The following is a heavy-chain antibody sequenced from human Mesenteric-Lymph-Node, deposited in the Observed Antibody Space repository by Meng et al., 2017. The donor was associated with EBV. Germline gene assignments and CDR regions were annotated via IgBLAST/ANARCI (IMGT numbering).Heavy chain of an antibody. Sequence: EGQSLESGGGLVQPGWSLRLSCAASGFTFSTYIMTWVRQAPGKGLEWVSAISISGDTTYYADSVKGRFTISRDNSKNTLYLQMNSLRAEDTALYYCAKGGWYDDWGQGTLVTVSS. CDR1: GFTFSTYI. D-gene: IGHD6-19*01. V-gene: IGHV3-23*01. J-gene: IGHJ4*02. CDR3: AKGGWYDD. CDR2: ISISGDTT.